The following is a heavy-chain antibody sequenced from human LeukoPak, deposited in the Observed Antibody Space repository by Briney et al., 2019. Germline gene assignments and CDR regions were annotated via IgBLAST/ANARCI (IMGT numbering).Heavy chain of an antibody. J-gene: IGHJ4*02. CDR3: ARDFPTKAFDY. CDR1: GYTVSSNY. V-gene: IGHV3-66*01. D-gene: IGHD2/OR15-2a*01. Sequence: PGGSLRLSCAASGYTVSSNYMSWVRQAPGKGLEWVSVIYSGGSTYYADSVKGRFTISRDNSKNTLYLQMNSLRAEDTAVYYCARDFPTKAFDYWGQGTLVTVSS. CDR2: IYSGGST.